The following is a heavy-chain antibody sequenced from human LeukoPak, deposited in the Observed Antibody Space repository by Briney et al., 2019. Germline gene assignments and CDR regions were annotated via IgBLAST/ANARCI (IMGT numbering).Heavy chain of an antibody. J-gene: IGHJ3*02. V-gene: IGHV4-59*01. CDR1: GGSISSYY. CDR2: IYYSGST. CDR3: ARVLRGNAFDI. D-gene: IGHD3-10*01. Sequence: PSETLSLTCTVSGGSISSYYWSWIRQPPGMGLEWIGYIYYSGSTNYNPSLKSRVTISVDTSKNQFSLKLSSVTAADTAAYYCARVLRGNAFDIWGQGTMVTVSS.